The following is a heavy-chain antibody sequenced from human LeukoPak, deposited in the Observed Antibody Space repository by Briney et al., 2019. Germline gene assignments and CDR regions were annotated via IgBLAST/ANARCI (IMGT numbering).Heavy chain of an antibody. V-gene: IGHV4-4*07. CDR2: IYTSGST. CDR1: GGSLSSYY. CDR3: ARIAPNYYYYYMDV. Sequence: SETLCLTCTVSGGSLSSYYWSWIRQPAGKGLEWIGRIYTSGSTNYNPSLKSRVTMSVDTSKNQFSLKLSSVTAADTAVYYCARIAPNYYYYYMDVWGKGTTVTVPS. J-gene: IGHJ6*03.